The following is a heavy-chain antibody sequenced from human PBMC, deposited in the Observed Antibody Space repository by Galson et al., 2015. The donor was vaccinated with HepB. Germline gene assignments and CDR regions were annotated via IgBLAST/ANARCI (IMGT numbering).Heavy chain of an antibody. D-gene: IGHD5-18*01. CDR2: IWYDGSNK. V-gene: IGHV3-33*08. J-gene: IGHJ4*01. Sequence: SLRLSCAASGFTFSTYAMSWVRQASGKGLEWVAVIWYDGSNKYYADSVKGRFTISRDNSKNTLYLQMNSLRAEDTAVYYCARDRTMVTGADYWGQGTLVTVSS. CDR1: GFTFSTYA. CDR3: ARDRTMVTGADY.